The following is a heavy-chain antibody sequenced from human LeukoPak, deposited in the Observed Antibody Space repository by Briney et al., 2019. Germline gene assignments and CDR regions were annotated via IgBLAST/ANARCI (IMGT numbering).Heavy chain of an antibody. Sequence: GGSLRLSCAASGFTFSSSWMNWVRQAPGRGLEWVANIKRDGSEKYYADSVKGRFTISRDNAKNSLDLQLNSLRVEDTAVYYCARTPADWYFDLWGRGTLVTVSS. CDR2: IKRDGSEK. J-gene: IGHJ2*01. CDR3: ARTPADWYFDL. V-gene: IGHV3-7*01. CDR1: GFTFSSSW.